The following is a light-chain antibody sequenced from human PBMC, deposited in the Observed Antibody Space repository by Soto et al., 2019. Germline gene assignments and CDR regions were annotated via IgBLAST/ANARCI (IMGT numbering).Light chain of an antibody. V-gene: IGKV1-39*01. CDR1: QSISTH. CDR2: AAS. J-gene: IGKJ1*01. Sequence: IHMTHSPSSLSASVLYRVTITFLSSQSISTHLNWYQQKPGKAPNLLIYAASSLQSGVPSRFSGSGSGTDFTLTISNLQPEDFATYFCQQSYDIPTWTFGQGTKVDIK. CDR3: QQSYDIPTWT.